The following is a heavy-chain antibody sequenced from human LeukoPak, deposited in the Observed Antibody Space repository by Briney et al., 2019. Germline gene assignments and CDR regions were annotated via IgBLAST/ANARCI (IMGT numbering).Heavy chain of an antibody. CDR3: AREGVVVPAVTGYYFDY. J-gene: IGHJ4*02. CDR2: IIPIFGTA. D-gene: IGHD2-2*01. CDR1: GGTFSSYA. Sequence: GASVTVSCKASGGTFSSYAISWVRQAPGQGLEWMGGIIPIFGTANYAQKFQDRVTITADESTSTAYMELSSLRSEDTAVYYCAREGVVVPAVTGYYFDYWGQGTLVTVSS. V-gene: IGHV1-69*13.